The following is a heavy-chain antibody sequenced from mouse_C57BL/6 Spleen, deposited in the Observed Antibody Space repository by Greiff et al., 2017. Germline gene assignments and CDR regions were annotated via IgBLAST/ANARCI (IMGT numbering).Heavy chain of an antibody. J-gene: IGHJ4*01. Sequence: VQLQQSDAELVKPGASVKLSFKVSGYTFTDHTIHWMKQRPDQGLEWIGYISPRDGSTKDNEKFQGNATLTADNSSSTAYMQLNSLTSEDSAVYFCARSGYYRRDYYAMDYWGQGTSVTVSS. V-gene: IGHV1-78*01. D-gene: IGHD2-12*01. CDR3: ARSGYYRRDYYAMDY. CDR2: ISPRDGST. CDR1: GYTFTDHT.